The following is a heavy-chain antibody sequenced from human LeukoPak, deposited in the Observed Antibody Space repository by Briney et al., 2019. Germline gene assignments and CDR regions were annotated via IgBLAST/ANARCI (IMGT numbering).Heavy chain of an antibody. J-gene: IGHJ4*02. CDR2: MNPNSGNT. CDR1: GYTSTSYD. Sequence: ASVKVSCKASGYTSTSYDINWVRQATGQGLEWMGWMNPNSGNTGYAQKFQGRVTMTRNTSISTAYMELSSLRSEDTAVYYCARGYDYDYVWGSYRYSGYWGQGTLVTVSS. D-gene: IGHD3-16*02. V-gene: IGHV1-8*01. CDR3: ARGYDYDYVWGSYRYSGY.